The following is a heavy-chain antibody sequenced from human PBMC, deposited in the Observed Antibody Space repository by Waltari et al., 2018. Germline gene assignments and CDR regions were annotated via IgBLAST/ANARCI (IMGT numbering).Heavy chain of an antibody. CDR3: ARDYPAAHVFDY. Sequence: QVQLQESGPGLVKPSETLSLSCTVSGASITPYYYRWIRQSPGKGLQWLGSMYYTGTAYYNPSLKSRVTLSLDTSKNQFSLSLTSVTTADTAVYYCARDYPAAHVFDYWGQGTVVAVAS. V-gene: IGHV4-59*01. D-gene: IGHD2-15*01. CDR2: MYYTGTA. J-gene: IGHJ4*02. CDR1: GASITPYY.